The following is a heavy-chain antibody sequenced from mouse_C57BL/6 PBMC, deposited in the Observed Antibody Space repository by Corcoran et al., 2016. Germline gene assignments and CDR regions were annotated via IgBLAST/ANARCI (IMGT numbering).Heavy chain of an antibody. D-gene: IGHD2-4*01. J-gene: IGHJ2*01. V-gene: IGHV1-26*01. Sequence: EVRLQQSGPELVKPGASVKISCKASGYTFTDYYMNWVKQSHGKSLEWMRDINPNNGGTSSNQKFKGKATLTVDKSSSTAYMELRSLTSEDSAVYYCARYDYDGGYYFVYWGQGTTLTVSS. CDR1: GYTFTDYY. CDR3: ARYDYDGGYYFVY. CDR2: INPNNGGT.